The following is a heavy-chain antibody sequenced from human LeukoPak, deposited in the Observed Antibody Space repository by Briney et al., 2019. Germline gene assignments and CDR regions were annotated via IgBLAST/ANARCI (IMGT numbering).Heavy chain of an antibody. J-gene: IGHJ4*02. CDR1: GFTFSSYW. D-gene: IGHD6-6*01. CDR2: ISSSSSYI. V-gene: IGHV3-21*01. Sequence: GGSLRLSCAASGFTFSSYWMSWVRQAPGKGLEWVSSISSSSSYINYADSVKGRFTISRDNAKNSLYLQMNSLRAEDTAVYYCAREEQLAAFDYWGQGTLVTVSS. CDR3: AREEQLAAFDY.